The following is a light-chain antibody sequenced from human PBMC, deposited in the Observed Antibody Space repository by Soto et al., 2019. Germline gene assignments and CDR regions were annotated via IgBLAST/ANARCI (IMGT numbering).Light chain of an antibody. Sequence: QLVLTQSPSASASLGASVNLTCTLSSGHSSYSIAWHQQQSEKGPRYLMKLNSDGSHTKGDGIPDRFSGSSSGAERYLTISSLQSEDEADYYCQTWGSGVRVFGGGTKVTVL. J-gene: IGLJ3*02. CDR3: QTWGSGVRV. CDR2: LNSDGSH. V-gene: IGLV4-69*01. CDR1: SGHSSYS.